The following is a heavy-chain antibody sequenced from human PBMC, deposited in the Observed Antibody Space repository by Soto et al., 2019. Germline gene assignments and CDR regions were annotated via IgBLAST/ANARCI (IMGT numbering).Heavy chain of an antibody. CDR1: GDSIRSYY. CDR3: AREGVAAPYYYYGREV. D-gene: IGHD2-15*01. V-gene: IGHV4-59*13. CDR2: ISYTVST. J-gene: IGHJ6*04. Sequence: PSETLSLTCTVSGDSIRSYYWTWIRQPPGKGLEWIGYISYTVSTHYNPSLKSRVTISADTSKNQFSLKLSSVTTADTALYYCAREGVAAPYYYYGREVWGEYSTVSASS.